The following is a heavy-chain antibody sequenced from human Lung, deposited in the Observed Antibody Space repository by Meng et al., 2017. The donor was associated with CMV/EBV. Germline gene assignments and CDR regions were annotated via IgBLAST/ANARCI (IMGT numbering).Heavy chain of an antibody. J-gene: IGHJ1*01. D-gene: IGHD3-10*01. CDR2: IPHRGSS. CDR1: GDPITNQNG. Sequence: RESGPALREPSATLLLTCAVSGDPITNQNGWAWVRRPPGKGLGWIGEIPHRGSSAYNPSLKSRVSMSIDKSKNQFSLKLTSVTAADTAVYHCLRRSGGSVWGQGTLVTVSS. CDR3: LRRSGGSV. V-gene: IGHV4-4*02.